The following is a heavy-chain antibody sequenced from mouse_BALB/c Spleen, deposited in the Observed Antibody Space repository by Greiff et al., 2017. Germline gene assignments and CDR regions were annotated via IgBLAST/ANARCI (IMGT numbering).Heavy chain of an antibody. J-gene: IGHJ2*01. CDR2: ISNGGGST. Sequence: EVMLVESGGGLVQPGGSLKLSCAASGFTFSSYTMSWVRQTPEKRLEWVAYISNGGGSTYYPDTVKGRFTISRDNAKNTLYLKMSSLKSEDTAMYYCAREGFFDYWGQGTTLTVSS. V-gene: IGHV5-12-2*01. CDR1: GFTFSSYT. D-gene: IGHD3-3*01. CDR3: AREGFFDY.